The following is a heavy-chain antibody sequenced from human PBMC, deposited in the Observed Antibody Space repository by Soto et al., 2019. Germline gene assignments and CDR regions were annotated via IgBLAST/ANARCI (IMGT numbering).Heavy chain of an antibody. CDR2: IIPILGIA. V-gene: IGHV1-69*04. D-gene: IGHD2-15*01. Sequence: SVKVSCKASGYTFTSYTISWVRQAPGQGLEWMGRIIPILGIANYAQKFQGRVTITADKSTSTAYMELSSLRSEDTAVYYCARDGGKDYYYYYGMDVWGQGTTVTVSS. CDR1: GYTFTSYT. J-gene: IGHJ6*02. CDR3: ARDGGKDYYYYYGMDV.